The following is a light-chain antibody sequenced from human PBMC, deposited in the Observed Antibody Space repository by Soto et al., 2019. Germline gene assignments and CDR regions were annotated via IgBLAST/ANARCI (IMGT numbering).Light chain of an antibody. CDR3: CSYAGSFYV. CDR1: SSDFADYND. J-gene: IGLJ1*01. Sequence: QSALTQPRSVSGSPGQSVTISCTGTSSDFADYNDVSWYQQHPGKAPKFVIYDVSKRPSGVPDRFSGSKSGSTASLTISALQTEDEADYYCCSYAGSFYVFGTGTKLTVL. V-gene: IGLV2-11*01. CDR2: DVS.